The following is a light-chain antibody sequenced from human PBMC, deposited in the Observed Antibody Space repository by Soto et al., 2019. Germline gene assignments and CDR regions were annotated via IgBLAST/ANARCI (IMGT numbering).Light chain of an antibody. CDR1: QGVSTW. V-gene: IGKV1-12*01. J-gene: IGKJ2*01. CDR3: QQADSFPPT. CDR2: AAS. Sequence: DIQMTQSPSSVSASVGDRVTITCRASQGVSTWLAWYQQKPGKAPELLIYAASSLQSGVPSRFSGSGSGTDFTLTISSLQPQDSATYSCQQADSFPPTFGQGTNLDIK.